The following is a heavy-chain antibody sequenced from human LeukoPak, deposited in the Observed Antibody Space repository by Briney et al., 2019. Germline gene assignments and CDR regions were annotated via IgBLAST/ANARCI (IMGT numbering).Heavy chain of an antibody. D-gene: IGHD1-1*01. J-gene: IGHJ4*02. Sequence: PSETLSLTCAVSGGSISSGNWWSWVRQPPGKGLEWIGEIYHSGSTNYNPSLKSRVTISVDKSNNQFSLKVTSVTAADTAVYYCARKGTTTGFDYWGQGTLVTVSS. V-gene: IGHV4-4*02. CDR3: ARKGTTTGFDY. CDR2: IYHSGST. CDR1: GGSISSGNW.